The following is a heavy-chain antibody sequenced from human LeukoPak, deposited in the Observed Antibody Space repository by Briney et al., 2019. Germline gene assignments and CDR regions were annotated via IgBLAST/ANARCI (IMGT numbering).Heavy chain of an antibody. CDR3: ARTNLDCKSGVCYDY. Sequence: RASVKVSCKASGGTFSSYAISWVRQAPGQGLEWMGGIIPIFGTANYAQKFQGRVTITADESTSTAYMELSSLRSEDTAVYYCARTNLDCKSGVCYDYWGQGTPVTVSS. D-gene: IGHD2-8*01. V-gene: IGHV1-69*13. J-gene: IGHJ4*02. CDR2: IIPIFGTA. CDR1: GGTFSSYA.